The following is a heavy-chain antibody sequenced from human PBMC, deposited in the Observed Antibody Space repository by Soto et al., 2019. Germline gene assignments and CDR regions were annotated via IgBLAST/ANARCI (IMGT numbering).Heavy chain of an antibody. V-gene: IGHV2-26*01. Sequence: SGPTLVNPTETLTLTCTVSGLSLSSAGTGVSWIRQPPGKALEWLAHIFSNDEKSYSTSLESRLTISKDASKSQVVLTMTNMDPVDTATYYCARITAAFDPWGQGTLVTVSS. D-gene: IGHD6-25*01. J-gene: IGHJ5*02. CDR3: ARITAAFDP. CDR1: GLSLSSAGTG. CDR2: IFSNDEK.